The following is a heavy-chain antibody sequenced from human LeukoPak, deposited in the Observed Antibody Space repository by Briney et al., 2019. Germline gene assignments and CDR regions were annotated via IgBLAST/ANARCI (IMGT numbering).Heavy chain of an antibody. CDR2: IFGDGPSL. CDR3: TREGGSTDAGF. Sequence: GGSVRLSCAASGFSFSTSSMNWVRQAPGKGLEWVSSIFGDGPSLYYADSVKGRFTISRDNAKNFLFLEMNSLRADDTAVYYCTREGGSTDAGFWGQGTLVTVSS. D-gene: IGHD4-17*01. CDR1: GFSFSTSS. V-gene: IGHV3-21*06. J-gene: IGHJ4*02.